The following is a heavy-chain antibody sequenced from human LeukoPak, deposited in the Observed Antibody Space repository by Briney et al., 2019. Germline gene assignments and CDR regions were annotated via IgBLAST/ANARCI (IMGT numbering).Heavy chain of an antibody. V-gene: IGHV3-9*01. CDR2: ISWNSGYI. J-gene: IGHJ3*02. Sequence: GGSLRLSCAASGFIFDDYAMHWVRQSPGKGLEWVSGISWNSGYIDYADSVKGRFTISRDNSKNTLYLQMNSLRAEDTAVYYCARPRRWELDAFDIWGQGTMVTVSS. CDR1: GFIFDDYA. CDR3: ARPRRWELDAFDI. D-gene: IGHD1-26*01.